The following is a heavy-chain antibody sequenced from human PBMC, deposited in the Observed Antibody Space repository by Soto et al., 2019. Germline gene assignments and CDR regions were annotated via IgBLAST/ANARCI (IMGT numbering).Heavy chain of an antibody. V-gene: IGHV3-30-3*01. D-gene: IGHD4-4*01. CDR3: ARDPTVKGGYFDY. J-gene: IGHJ4*02. Sequence: ESGGGVVQPGRSLRLSCAASGFTFSSYAMHWVRQAPGKGLEGVAVISYDGSNKYYADSVKGRFTISRDNSKNTLYLQMNSLRAEDTAVYYCARDPTVKGGYFDYWGQGTLVTVSS. CDR1: GFTFSSYA. CDR2: ISYDGSNK.